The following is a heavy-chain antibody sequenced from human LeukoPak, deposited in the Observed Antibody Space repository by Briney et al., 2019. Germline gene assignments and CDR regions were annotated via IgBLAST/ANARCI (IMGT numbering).Heavy chain of an antibody. J-gene: IGHJ4*02. Sequence: GGSLRLSCAASGFTFSSYAMSWVRQAPGKGLEWVSVNSGSGGSTYYADSVKGRFTISRDNSKNTLYLEMNSLRAEGTAVYYCAKGGGYSGYDVDYFDYWGQGTLVTVSS. D-gene: IGHD5-12*01. CDR3: AKGGGYSGYDVDYFDY. CDR1: GFTFSSYA. V-gene: IGHV3-23*01. CDR2: NSGSGGST.